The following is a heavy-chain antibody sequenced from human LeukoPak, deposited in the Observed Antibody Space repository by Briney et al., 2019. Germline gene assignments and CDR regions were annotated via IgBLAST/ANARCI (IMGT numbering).Heavy chain of an antibody. V-gene: IGHV3-7*01. CDR3: AAGAGWLIDY. CDR1: GFTFSNYW. D-gene: IGHD6-19*01. Sequence: GGSLRLSCAASGFTFSNYWMNWVRQAPGKGLEWAAIIKKDGSEKIYVDSVRARFTISRDNAKNTLYLQMNSLRAEDTAVYYCAAGAGWLIDYWGQGTLVTVSS. CDR2: IKKDGSEK. J-gene: IGHJ4*02.